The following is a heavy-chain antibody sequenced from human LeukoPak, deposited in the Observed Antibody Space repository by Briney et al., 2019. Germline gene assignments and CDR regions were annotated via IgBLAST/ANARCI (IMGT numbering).Heavy chain of an antibody. Sequence: ASVKVSCKASGYTFTSYGISWVRQAPGQGLEWMGWISAYNGNTNYAQKLQGRVTMTTDTSTSTAYMELRSLRSDDTAVYYCARDDCSSTSCYLGWFDPWGQGTLVTVSS. CDR2: ISAYNGNT. CDR1: GYTFTSYG. J-gene: IGHJ5*02. CDR3: ARDDCSSTSCYLGWFDP. V-gene: IGHV1-18*01. D-gene: IGHD2-2*01.